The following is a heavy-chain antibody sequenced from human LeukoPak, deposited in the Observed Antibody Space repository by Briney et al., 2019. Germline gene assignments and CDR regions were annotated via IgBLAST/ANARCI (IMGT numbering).Heavy chain of an antibody. D-gene: IGHD2-15*01. CDR3: ASDQRGCSGGSCYSRAFDI. Sequence: GGSLRLSCAVSGFTVSSNYMSWVRPAPGEGLEWVSVIYSGGSTYYADSVKGRFTISRDNSKNTLYLQMNSLRAEDTAVYYCASDQRGCSGGSCYSRAFDIWGQGTMVTVSS. CDR2: IYSGGST. J-gene: IGHJ3*02. CDR1: GFTVSSNY. V-gene: IGHV3-53*01.